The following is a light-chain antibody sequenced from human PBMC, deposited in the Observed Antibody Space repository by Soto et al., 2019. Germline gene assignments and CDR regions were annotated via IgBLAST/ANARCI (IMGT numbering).Light chain of an antibody. CDR1: SSDVGRYDY. Sequence: QSALTQPRSVSASPGQSVTISCTGTSSDVGRYDYVSWYQQHPGKAPKLIIYEVGNRPSGVSNRFSGSKSGNTASLTISGFQAEDEADYYCNSYTSSSTHVFGTGTKLTVL. V-gene: IGLV2-14*01. CDR2: EVG. J-gene: IGLJ1*01. CDR3: NSYTSSSTHV.